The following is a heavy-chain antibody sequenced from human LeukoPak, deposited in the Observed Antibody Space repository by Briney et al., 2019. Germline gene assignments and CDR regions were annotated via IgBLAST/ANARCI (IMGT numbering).Heavy chain of an antibody. CDR3: VSGRDPRGSSGPVAY. V-gene: IGHV3-48*01. D-gene: IGHD6-19*01. CDR1: GFTFSSYS. J-gene: IGHJ4*02. Sequence: GGSLRLSCAASGFTFSSYSMNWVRQAPGKGLEWVSYISSSGSTIYYADSVKGRFTISRDNAKNSLYLQMNSLRAEDTAVYYCVSGRDPRGSSGPVAYGGQGPLVPVPP. CDR2: ISSSGSTI.